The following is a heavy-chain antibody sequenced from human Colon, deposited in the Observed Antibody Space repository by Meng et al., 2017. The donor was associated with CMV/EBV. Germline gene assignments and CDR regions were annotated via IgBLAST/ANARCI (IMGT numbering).Heavy chain of an antibody. CDR2: IDHSGGT. V-gene: IGHV4-34*01. Sequence: SETLSLTCAVNGGSFSGYYWRWIRQPPGKGLEWIGAIDHSGGTNYNPSLKSRVTISGDTSKNHFSLNLTSVTAADTAVYYCTRGEYRWRYRDPPRHWGQGTLVTVSS. J-gene: IGHJ4*02. CDR1: GGSFSGYY. CDR3: TRGEYRWRYRDPPRH. D-gene: IGHD1-26*01.